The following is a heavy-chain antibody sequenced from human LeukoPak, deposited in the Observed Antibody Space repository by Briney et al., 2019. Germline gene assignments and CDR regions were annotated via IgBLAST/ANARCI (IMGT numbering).Heavy chain of an antibody. CDR1: GFTFSSYS. CDR3: ARGSAAAAAFDI. CDR2: ISSSSYI. D-gene: IGHD6-13*01. V-gene: IGHV3-21*01. J-gene: IGHJ3*02. Sequence: PGGSLRLSCAASGFTFSSYSMNWVRQAPGKGLEWVSSISSSSYIYYADSVKGRFTISRDNAKNSLYLQMNSLRAEDTAVYYCARGSAAAAAFDIWGQGTMVTVSS.